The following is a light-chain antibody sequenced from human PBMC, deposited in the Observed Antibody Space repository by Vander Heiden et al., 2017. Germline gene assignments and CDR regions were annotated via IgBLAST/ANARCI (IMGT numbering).Light chain of an antibody. J-gene: IGKJ1*01. Sequence: EIVLTQSPGILSLSPGERATLSCRASQSVTTNYLAWYQQKPGQAPSLLIYGASSRATGIPDRFSGSGSGTDFTLTISRLEPEDFAVYYCQQYDSSPRTFGQGTKVEI. CDR2: GAS. CDR3: QQYDSSPRT. CDR1: QSVTTNY. V-gene: IGKV3-20*01.